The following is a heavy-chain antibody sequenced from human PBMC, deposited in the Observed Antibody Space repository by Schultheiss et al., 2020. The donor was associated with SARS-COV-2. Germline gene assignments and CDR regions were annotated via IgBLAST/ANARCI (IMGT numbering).Heavy chain of an antibody. CDR1: GFTFSSYA. V-gene: IGHV3-30*01. CDR2: ITYDGSTK. J-gene: IGHJ4*02. Sequence: GSLRLSCAASGFTFSSYAMHWVRQAPGKGLEWVALITYDGSTKFYADSVKGRFTSSRDNAKNTLYLQMNSLRDEDTAVYYCASDLATAVDYWGQGTPVTVSS. D-gene: IGHD5-18*01. CDR3: ASDLATAVDY.